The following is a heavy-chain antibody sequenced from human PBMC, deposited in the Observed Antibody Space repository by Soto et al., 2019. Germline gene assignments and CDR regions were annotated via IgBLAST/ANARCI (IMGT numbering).Heavy chain of an antibody. CDR1: EFTFSNFG. J-gene: IGHJ4*02. CDR2: ISADGSDK. CDR3: VKGSDVARQELDY. Sequence: QVQLVESGGGVVQPGRSLRLSCAASEFTFSNFGMHWVRQAPGKGLEWVAAISADGSDKYFSGSVKGRFTISRDNSKNTLFLQMNSRRVEDTAVYYCVKGSDVARQELDYWGQGTLVTVSS. V-gene: IGHV3-30*18. D-gene: IGHD3-3*01.